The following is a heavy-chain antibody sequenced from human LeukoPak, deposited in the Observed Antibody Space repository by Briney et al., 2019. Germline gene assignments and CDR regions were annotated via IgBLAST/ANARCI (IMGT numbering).Heavy chain of an antibody. V-gene: IGHV3-23*01. J-gene: IGHJ4*02. CDR1: GFTFSNAW. D-gene: IGHD7-27*01. Sequence: PGGSLRLSCAASGFTFSNAWMSWVRQAPGKGLEWVSILSDSGVYTYYADSVKGRFTISRDNSNNMLYLQMNSLRVEDTAVYYCAKALYDSTGDGYWGQGTLVTISS. CDR3: AKALYDSTGDGY. CDR2: LSDSGVYT.